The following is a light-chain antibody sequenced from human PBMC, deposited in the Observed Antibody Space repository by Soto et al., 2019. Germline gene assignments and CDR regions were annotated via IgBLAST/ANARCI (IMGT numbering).Light chain of an antibody. J-gene: IGLJ1*01. V-gene: IGLV2-23*02. CDR2: EVS. Sequence: QSVLTQPASVSGSPGQSITISCTGTSSVVGSYNLVSWYQQHPGKAPKFMIYEVSKRPSGVSNRFSGSKSGNTASLTISGLQAEDEADYYCCSYAGSSTYVFGTGTKVT. CDR3: CSYAGSSTYV. CDR1: SSVVGSYNL.